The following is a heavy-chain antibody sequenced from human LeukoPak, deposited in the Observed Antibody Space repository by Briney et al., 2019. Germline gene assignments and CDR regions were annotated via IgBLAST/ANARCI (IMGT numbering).Heavy chain of an antibody. V-gene: IGHV1-18*01. Sequence: EASVKVSCKASGYTLTSYGISWVRQAPGQGLEWMGWISAYNGNTRYAQKLQGRVTMTTDSSTSTAYMELRSLRSDDTAVYYCARGKIAAGWAYFDYWGQGTLVTVSS. J-gene: IGHJ4*02. CDR2: ISAYNGNT. CDR1: GYTLTSYG. D-gene: IGHD6-13*01. CDR3: ARGKIAAGWAYFDY.